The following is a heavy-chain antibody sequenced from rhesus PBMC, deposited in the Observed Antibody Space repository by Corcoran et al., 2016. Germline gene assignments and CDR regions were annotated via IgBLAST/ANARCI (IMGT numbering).Heavy chain of an antibody. V-gene: IGHV4-169*01. CDR3: ARGRAGVISSVDY. CDR2: IYGSGSST. J-gene: IGHJ4*01. D-gene: IGHD3-34*01. Sequence: QLQLQESGPGLVKPSETLSVTCAVSGGSISSSSWRWIRPSQGKGLEWIGYIYGSGSSTNYNPSLKRRVTLSVDTSKNQLSLKLSSVTAADTAVYYCARGRAGVISSVDYWGQGVLVTVSS. CDR1: GGSISSSS.